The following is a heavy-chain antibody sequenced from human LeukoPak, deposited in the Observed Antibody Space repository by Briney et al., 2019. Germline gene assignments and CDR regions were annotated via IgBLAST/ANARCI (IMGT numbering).Heavy chain of an antibody. CDR1: GRSISSAGYY. D-gene: IGHD3-10*01. CDR3: ARDAAYYYGSGSYSYGIDV. CDR2: MYYSGST. V-gene: IGHV4-31*03. J-gene: IGHJ6*02. Sequence: SQTLTLTCTVSGRSISSAGYYWSWIRQHPGKGLEWIGYMYYSGSTYYNPSLKSRANISVDTSKNQFSLKLISVTAADTAVYYCARDAAYYYGSGSYSYGIDVWGQGTTVTVSS.